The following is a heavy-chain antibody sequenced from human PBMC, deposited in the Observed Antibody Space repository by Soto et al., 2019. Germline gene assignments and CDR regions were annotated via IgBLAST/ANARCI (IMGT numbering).Heavy chain of an antibody. CDR1: GYTFRNYG. Sequence: QVQLLQSGPELMKPGASVKLSCKASGYTFRNYGINWVRQAPGQGLEWMGWISAYNGDTNYPHNCQGRFTIATDTPTSTAYMHLRTLKSDHTAVYYSALYGRQFVPNSYNFDIWGQGTTVTVSS. CDR3: ALYGRQFVPNSYNFDI. D-gene: IGHD6-6*01. V-gene: IGHV1-18*01. CDR2: ISAYNGDT. J-gene: IGHJ3*02.